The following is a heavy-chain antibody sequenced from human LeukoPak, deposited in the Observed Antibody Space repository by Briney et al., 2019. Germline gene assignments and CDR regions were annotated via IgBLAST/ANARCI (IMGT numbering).Heavy chain of an antibody. V-gene: IGHV4-34*01. Sequence: TSETLSLTCAVYGGSFSGYYWSWIRQPPGKGLEWIGEINHSGSTNYNPSLKSRVTISVDTSKNQFSLKLSSVTAADTAVYYCAGLGYSYGLDLDYWGQGTLVTVSP. J-gene: IGHJ4*02. CDR2: INHSGST. CDR1: GGSFSGYY. CDR3: AGLGYSYGLDLDY. D-gene: IGHD5-18*01.